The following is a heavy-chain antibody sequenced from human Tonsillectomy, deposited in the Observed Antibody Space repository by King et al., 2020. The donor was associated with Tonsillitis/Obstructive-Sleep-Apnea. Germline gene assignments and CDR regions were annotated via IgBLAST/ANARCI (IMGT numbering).Heavy chain of an antibody. D-gene: IGHD4-17*01. CDR1: GFTFSSYS. Sequence: VQLVESGGGLVQPGGSLRLSCAASGFTFSSYSMNWVRQAPGKGLEWVSYISSSSSTIYHADSVKGRFTISRDNAKNSLDLQMNSLVDEDTAVYYCARAAYGDYSPLDYWGQGTLVTVSS. V-gene: IGHV3-48*02. CDR2: ISSSSSTI. J-gene: IGHJ4*02. CDR3: ARAAYGDYSPLDY.